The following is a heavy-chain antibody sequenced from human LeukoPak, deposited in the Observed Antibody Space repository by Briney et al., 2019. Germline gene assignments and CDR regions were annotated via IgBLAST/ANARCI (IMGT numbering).Heavy chain of an antibody. V-gene: IGHV4-39*07. Sequence: SETLSLTCTVSGASFSSSSNSWGWIRQPPGKGLEWIGTFYYSGSTYYNPSLKSRVTISVDTSKNQFSLKVTSVTAADTAVYYCARDHYDILTGALGDWFDPWGQGTLVTVSS. CDR2: FYYSGST. D-gene: IGHD3-9*01. CDR3: ARDHYDILTGALGDWFDP. CDR1: GASFSSSSNS. J-gene: IGHJ5*02.